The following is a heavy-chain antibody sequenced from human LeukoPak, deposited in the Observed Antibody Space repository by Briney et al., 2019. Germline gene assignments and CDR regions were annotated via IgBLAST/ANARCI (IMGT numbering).Heavy chain of an antibody. D-gene: IGHD5-12*01. Sequence: SETLSLTCIVSGGSISSYSWTWIRQPAGEGLEWIGRIYTSGTTNYNPSLKSRATMSVDTSTNQFSLKLSSVTAADTAVYYCAGEAGGGYARAFDIWGQGTMVTVSS. J-gene: IGHJ3*02. CDR3: AGEAGGGYARAFDI. CDR2: IYTSGTT. V-gene: IGHV4-4*07. CDR1: GGSISSYS.